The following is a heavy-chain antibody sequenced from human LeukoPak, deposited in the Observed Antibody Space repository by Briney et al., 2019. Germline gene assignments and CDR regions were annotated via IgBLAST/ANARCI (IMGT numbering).Heavy chain of an antibody. Sequence: APVRLSCTPTVYIFVNYYIHWVQQAPGIGREGVGRVDPQDGETMYAPKFQGRVIITADTSADTVYMELSSLRSEDTAVYYCVRAAGPTKASDIWGQGTMVTVSS. V-gene: IGHV1-69-2*01. CDR3: VRAAGPTKASDI. J-gene: IGHJ3*02. D-gene: IGHD1-26*01. CDR2: VDPQDGET. CDR1: VYIFVNYY.